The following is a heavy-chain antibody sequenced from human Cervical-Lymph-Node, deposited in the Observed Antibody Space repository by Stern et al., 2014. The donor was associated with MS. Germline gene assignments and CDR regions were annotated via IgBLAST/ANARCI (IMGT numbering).Heavy chain of an antibody. CDR2: IIPIFGTA. CDR1: GGTFSSYA. V-gene: IGHV1-69*01. D-gene: IGHD3-22*01. CDR3: ARNSYYFDSSGS. Sequence: QVQLGQSGAEVKKPGSSVKVSSKASGGTFSSYAINWVRQAPGQGLEWMGGIIPIFGTANYAQKFQGRVTITADESTSTAYMELSSLRSEDTAVYYCARNSYYFDSSGSWGQGTLVTVSS. J-gene: IGHJ5*02.